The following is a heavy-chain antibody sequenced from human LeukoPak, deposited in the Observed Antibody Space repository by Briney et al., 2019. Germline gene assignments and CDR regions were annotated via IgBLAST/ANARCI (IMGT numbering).Heavy chain of an antibody. CDR1: GFTFSSYA. CDR2: ISHDGSNK. Sequence: GGSLRLSCAASGFTFSSYAMHWVRQAPGKGLEWVAVISHDGSNKYYADSVKGRFTISRDNSKNTLYLQMNSLRAEDTAVYYCARGGLYSSSSDSDYWGQGTLVTVSS. CDR3: ARGGLYSSSSDSDY. V-gene: IGHV3-30-3*01. D-gene: IGHD6-6*01. J-gene: IGHJ4*02.